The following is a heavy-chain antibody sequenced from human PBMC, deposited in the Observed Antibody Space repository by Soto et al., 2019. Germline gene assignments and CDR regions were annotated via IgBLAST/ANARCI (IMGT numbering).Heavy chain of an antibody. CDR1: GYTFTGYY. D-gene: IGHD6-13*01. V-gene: IGHV1-2*04. J-gene: IGHJ6*02. CDR2: INPNSGGT. CDR3: AREGIAAAGSTLYYYYYGMDV. Sequence: ASVKVSCKASGYTFTGYYMHWVRQAPGQGLEWMGWINPNSGGTNYAQKFQGWVTMTRDTSISTAYMELSRLRSDDTAVYYCAREGIAAAGSTLYYYYYGMDVWGQGTTVTVSS.